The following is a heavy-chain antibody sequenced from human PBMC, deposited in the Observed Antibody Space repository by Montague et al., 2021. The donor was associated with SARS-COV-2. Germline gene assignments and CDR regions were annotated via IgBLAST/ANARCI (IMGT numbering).Heavy chain of an antibody. Sequence: SETLSLTCTVSGDSMGHYYWSWIRQPPGQGPEPIGYIFYSGTTGYNPSLRSRVSISIDMSNYQFSLQLTSLTSADTAVYYCARGQRGFPFWGQGTLVTVSS. V-gene: IGHV4-59*01. D-gene: IGHD5-12*01. CDR3: ARGQRGFPF. CDR2: IFYSGTT. CDR1: GDSMGHYY. J-gene: IGHJ4*02.